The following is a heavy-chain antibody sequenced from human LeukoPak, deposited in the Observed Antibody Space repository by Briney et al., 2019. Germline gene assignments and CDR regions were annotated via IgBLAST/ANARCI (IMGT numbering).Heavy chain of an antibody. V-gene: IGHV3-33*01. D-gene: IGHD2/OR15-2a*01. CDR2: IWYDGSNT. Sequence: GGSLRLSCAASGYTFSIYGMNWVRQAPGKGLEWVAIIWYDGSNTYFAESVMGRFSISKDNFKNTVYLQTNSLKIEGTGVYYCARAGIVNALDYWGQGAQVTVSS. J-gene: IGHJ4*02. CDR1: GYTFSIYG. CDR3: ARAGIVNALDY.